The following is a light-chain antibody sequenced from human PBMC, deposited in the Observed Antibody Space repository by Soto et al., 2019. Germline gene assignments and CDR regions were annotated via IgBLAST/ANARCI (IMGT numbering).Light chain of an antibody. CDR2: GAS. J-gene: IGKJ1*01. CDR1: QTVNSNY. V-gene: IGKV3-20*01. CDR3: QQYGSSPRT. Sequence: EIVLTQSPGTLSLSPGERATLSCRASQTVNSNYLAWYQQKPGQAPRLLIYGASSGATGVPDRFSGSGSGTDFTLTITRLEPDDFAVYFCQQYGSSPRTFGQGTKVDIK.